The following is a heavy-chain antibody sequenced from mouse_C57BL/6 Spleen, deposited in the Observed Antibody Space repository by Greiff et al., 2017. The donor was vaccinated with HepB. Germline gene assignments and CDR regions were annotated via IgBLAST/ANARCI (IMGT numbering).Heavy chain of an antibody. Sequence: DVKLQESGGGLVKPGGSLKLSCAASGFTFSDYGMHWVRQAPEKGLEWVAYISSGSSTIYYADTVKGRFTISRDNAKNTLFLQMTSLRSEDTAMYYCAKNYYGSSAYFDYWGQGTTLTVSS. CDR2: ISSGSSTI. CDR1: GFTFSDYG. V-gene: IGHV5-17*01. CDR3: AKNYYGSSAYFDY. J-gene: IGHJ2*01. D-gene: IGHD1-1*01.